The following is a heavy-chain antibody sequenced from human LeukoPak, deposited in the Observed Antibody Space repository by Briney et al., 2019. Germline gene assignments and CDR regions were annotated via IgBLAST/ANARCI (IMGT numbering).Heavy chain of an antibody. D-gene: IGHD3/OR15-3a*01. J-gene: IGHJ4*02. CDR2: IKEDGSEK. Sequence: PGGSLRLSCAASGFTFSSYAMSWVRQAPGKGLEWVANIKEDGSEKYYVDSVKGRSTISRDNAKNSLYLQMNSLRAEDTAVYYCARWTGYSMGGFDYWGQGTLVTVSS. V-gene: IGHV3-7*01. CDR1: GFTFSSYA. CDR3: ARWTGYSMGGFDY.